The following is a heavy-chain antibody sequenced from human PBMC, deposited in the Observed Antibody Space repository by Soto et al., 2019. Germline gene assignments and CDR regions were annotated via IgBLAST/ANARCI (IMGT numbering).Heavy chain of an antibody. J-gene: IGHJ5*02. CDR1: GYSFTSYW. V-gene: IGHV5-51*01. CDR2: IYPGDSDT. Sequence: PGESLKISCKGSGYSFTSYWIGWVRQMPGKGLEWMGIIYPGDSDTRYSPSFQGQVTISADKSISTAYLQWSSLKASDTAMYYCARAASIPDILTGYYRFDPRGQGTLVTVSS. CDR3: ARAASIPDILTGYYRFDP. D-gene: IGHD3-9*01.